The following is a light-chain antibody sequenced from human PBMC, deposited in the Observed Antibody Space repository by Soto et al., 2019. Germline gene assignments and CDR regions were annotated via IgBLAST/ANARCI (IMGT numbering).Light chain of an antibody. J-gene: IGKJ1*01. Sequence: DIQMTQSPSPLSASVVDTVTITCRASQSISHHLSWYQQKPGKAPQLLIYAASNLQTGVPSRFSGSGFGTDFTLTISSLQPEDFAAYYCQQSYDMPWTFGLGTKVDIK. CDR2: AAS. CDR3: QQSYDMPWT. CDR1: QSISHH. V-gene: IGKV1-39*01.